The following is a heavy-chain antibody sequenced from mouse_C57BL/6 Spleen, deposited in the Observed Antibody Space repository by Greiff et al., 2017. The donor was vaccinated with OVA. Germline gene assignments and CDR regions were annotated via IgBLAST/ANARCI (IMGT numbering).Heavy chain of an antibody. CDR3: AREGGTPFAY. V-gene: IGHV5-12*01. J-gene: IGHJ3*01. Sequence: EVQGVESGGGLVQPGGSLKLSCAASGFTFSDYYMYWVRQTPEKRLEWVAYISNGGGSTYYPDTVKGRFTISRDNAKNTLYLQMSRLKSEDTAMYYCAREGGTPFAYWGQGTLVTVSA. CDR2: ISNGGGST. D-gene: IGHD3-3*01. CDR1: GFTFSDYY.